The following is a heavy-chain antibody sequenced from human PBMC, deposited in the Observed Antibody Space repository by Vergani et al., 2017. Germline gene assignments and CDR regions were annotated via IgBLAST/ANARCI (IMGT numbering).Heavy chain of an antibody. J-gene: IGHJ5*02. V-gene: IGHV1-69*06. Sequence: QVQLVHSGAEVKKPGSSVKVSCKASGGTFSSYAISWVRQAPGQGLEWMGGIIPIFGTANYAQKFQGRVTITADKSTSTAYMELSSLRSEDTAVYYCARGYPTGDRGYNWFDPWGQGTLVTVSS. D-gene: IGHD3-10*01. CDR1: GGTFSSYA. CDR2: IIPIFGTA. CDR3: ARGYPTGDRGYNWFDP.